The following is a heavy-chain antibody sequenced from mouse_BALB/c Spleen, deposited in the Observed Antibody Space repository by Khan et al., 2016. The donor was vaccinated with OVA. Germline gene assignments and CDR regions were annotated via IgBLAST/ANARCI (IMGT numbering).Heavy chain of an antibody. V-gene: IGHV1S136*01. CDR3: AKSEGYDGWFAD. CDR2: IYPYNDDT. Sequence: EVQLQESGPELVKPGASVKMSCRASGYTFTAYVMQWVRQKPGQGLEWIGYIYPYNDDTKFNEKFKGKATLPSDKSSSTAYMEFSSLTSDDSAVYFCAKSEGYDGWFADWGQGTLVTVSA. D-gene: IGHD2-3*01. J-gene: IGHJ3*01. CDR1: GYTFTAYV.